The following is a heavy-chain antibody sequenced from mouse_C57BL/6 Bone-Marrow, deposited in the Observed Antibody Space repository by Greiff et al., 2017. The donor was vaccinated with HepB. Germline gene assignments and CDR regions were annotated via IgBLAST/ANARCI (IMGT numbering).Heavy chain of an antibody. J-gene: IGHJ3*01. CDR2: ISSGGDYI. CDR1: GFTFSSYA. D-gene: IGHD2-3*01. CDR3: TRDQGDGRGFAY. V-gene: IGHV5-9-1*02. Sequence: EVQRVESGEGLVKPGGSLKLSCAASGFTFSSYAMSWVRQTPEKRLEWVAYISSGGDYIYYADTVKGRFTISRDNARNTLYLQMSSLKSEDTAMYYCTRDQGDGRGFAYWGQGTLVTVSA.